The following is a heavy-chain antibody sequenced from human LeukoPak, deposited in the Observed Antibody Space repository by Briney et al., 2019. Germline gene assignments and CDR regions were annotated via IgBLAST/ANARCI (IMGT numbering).Heavy chain of an antibody. D-gene: IGHD6-13*01. CDR1: GGSIINYY. V-gene: IGHV4-59*01. J-gene: IGHJ4*02. Sequence: SETLSLTCNVSGGSIINYYWTWVRQAPGKGLEWIGYIYDYGTTNYNPSLKSRVTISVDTSKNQFSLSLTSVTAADTAVYYCARGIRYGNDFWGQGTLVTVSS. CDR3: ARGIRYGNDF. CDR2: IYDYGTT.